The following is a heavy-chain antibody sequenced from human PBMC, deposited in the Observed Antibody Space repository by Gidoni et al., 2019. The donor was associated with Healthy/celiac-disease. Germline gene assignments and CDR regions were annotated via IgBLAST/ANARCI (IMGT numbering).Heavy chain of an antibody. V-gene: IGHV4-30-2*01. CDR1: GGSIRSGGYS. J-gene: IGHJ4*02. CDR2: IYHSGST. Sequence: QLQLQESGSGLVKPSQTLSLTCAVSGGSIRSGGYSWSWIRQHPGKGLEWIGYIYHSGSTYYNPYLKSRVTISVDRSKNQFSLKLSSVTAADTAVYYCARAHHCSGGSCYGEYYFDYWGQGTLVTVSS. D-gene: IGHD2-15*01. CDR3: ARAHHCSGGSCYGEYYFDY.